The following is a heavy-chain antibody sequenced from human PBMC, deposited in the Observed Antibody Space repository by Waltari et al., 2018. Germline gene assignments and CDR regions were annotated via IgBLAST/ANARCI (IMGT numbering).Heavy chain of an antibody. D-gene: IGHD3-22*01. CDR2: INSDGSSR. V-gene: IGHV3-74*01. CDR3: ARVATKTYSSPVPGRPYYYGMDV. Sequence: QPGESLRLSCAASGFTFSRYWMDWVRQAPGKGLVWVSRINSDGSSRTYADSVKGRFTISRDNAKNTLYVQMNRLRAEDTAVYYCARVATKTYSSPVPGRPYYYGMDVWGQGTTVTVSS. CDR1: GFTFSRYW. J-gene: IGHJ6*02.